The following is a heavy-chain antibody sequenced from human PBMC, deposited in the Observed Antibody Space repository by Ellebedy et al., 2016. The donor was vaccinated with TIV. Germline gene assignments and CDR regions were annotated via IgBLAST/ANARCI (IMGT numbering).Heavy chain of an antibody. D-gene: IGHD3-22*01. CDR1: GLTFSTYA. Sequence: GESLKISCVASGLTFSTYAMSWVRQAPGKGLEWVSAIGGACGGTSHADFVKGRFTIPRDNSKNKLYLEMNSLRAEDTAVYYCASHLSSGYYVYWGQGTLVTVSS. CDR3: ASHLSSGYYVY. V-gene: IGHV3-23*01. J-gene: IGHJ4*02. CDR2: IGGACGGT.